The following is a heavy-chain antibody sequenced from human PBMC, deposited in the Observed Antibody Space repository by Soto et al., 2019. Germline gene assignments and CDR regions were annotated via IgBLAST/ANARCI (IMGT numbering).Heavy chain of an antibody. CDR2: IYHTGTT. CDR1: GGSISGFY. V-gene: IGHV4-59*07. Sequence: QVQLQESGPGLVKPSDTLSLTCSVSGGSISGFYWGWVRQPPEKGLEWIGYIYHTGTTNYNPSHSGRVTISLDTSKNQSSLELTSVTAADTAVYFCARRSSFYYYGLDVWGQGTTVSVSS. CDR3: ARRSSFYYYGLDV. J-gene: IGHJ6*02.